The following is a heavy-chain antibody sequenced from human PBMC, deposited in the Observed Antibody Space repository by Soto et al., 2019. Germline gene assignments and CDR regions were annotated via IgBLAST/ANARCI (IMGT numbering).Heavy chain of an antibody. CDR3: ARDPVNYYGSWTYGMDV. CDR2: IGYDGSNK. V-gene: IGHV3-30-3*01. D-gene: IGHD3-10*01. Sequence: ESGGGVVQPGRSLRLSCAASGLTLSRFAMHWVRQAPGKGLEWVAVIGYDGSNKDYADSVKGRFTISRDNSKNTLYLQMNSLRPEDTAVYYCARDPVNYYGSWTYGMDVWDQGTTVTVSS. J-gene: IGHJ6*02. CDR1: GLTLSRFA.